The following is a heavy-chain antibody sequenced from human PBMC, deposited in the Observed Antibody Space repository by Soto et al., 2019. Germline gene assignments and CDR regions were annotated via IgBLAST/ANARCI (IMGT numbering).Heavy chain of an antibody. D-gene: IGHD3-9*01. CDR1: GGSISSYY. CDR3: ARDPVPYYDILTGYYPNWFDP. J-gene: IGHJ5*02. CDR2: IYYSGST. V-gene: IGHV4-59*01. Sequence: PSETLSLTCTVSGGSISSYYWSWIRQPPGKGLEWIGYIYYSGSTNYNPSLKSRVTISVDTSKNQFSLKLSSVTAADTAVYYCARDPVPYYDILTGYYPNWFDPWGQGTLVTVSS.